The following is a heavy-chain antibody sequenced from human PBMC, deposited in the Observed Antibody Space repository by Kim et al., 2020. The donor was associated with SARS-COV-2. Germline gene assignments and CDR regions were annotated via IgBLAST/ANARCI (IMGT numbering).Heavy chain of an antibody. V-gene: IGHV4-31*02. D-gene: IGHD3-3*01. J-gene: IGHJ4*02. CDR3: ARGRITIFGVVTEFDY. Sequence: SLMSRVTISVDTSKTPFSLKLSSVTAADTAVYYCARGRITIFGVVTEFDYWGQGTLVTVSS.